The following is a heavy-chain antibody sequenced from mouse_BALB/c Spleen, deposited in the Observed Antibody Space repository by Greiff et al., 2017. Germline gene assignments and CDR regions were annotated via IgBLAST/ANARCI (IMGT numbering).Heavy chain of an antibody. V-gene: IGHV1-7*01. CDR2: INPSTGYT. CDR1: GYTFTSYW. Sequence: QVQLQQSGAELAKPGASVKMSCKASGYTFTSYWMHWVKQRPGQGLEWIGYINPSTGYTEYNQKFKDKATLTADKSSSTAYMQLSSLTSEDSAVYYCASVVAGRFPYWGQGTLVTVSA. CDR3: ASVVAGRFPY. J-gene: IGHJ3*01. D-gene: IGHD1-1*01.